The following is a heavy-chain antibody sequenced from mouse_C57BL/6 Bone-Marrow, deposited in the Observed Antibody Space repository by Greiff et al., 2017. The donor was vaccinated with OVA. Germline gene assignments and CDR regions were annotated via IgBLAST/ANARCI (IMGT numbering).Heavy chain of an antibody. CDR1: GYTFTSYW. CDR2: IYPSDSDT. CDR3: GRWRAQATFAY. J-gene: IGHJ3*01. Sequence: QVQLKQSGAVLVRPGSSVKLSCKASGYTFTSYWMDWVKQRPGQGLEWIGDIYPSDSDTHYNQKFKGKATLTVDKSSSTAYMQLSSLTSEDSAVYYCGRWRAQATFAYWGQGTLVTVSA. V-gene: IGHV1-61*01. D-gene: IGHD3-2*02.